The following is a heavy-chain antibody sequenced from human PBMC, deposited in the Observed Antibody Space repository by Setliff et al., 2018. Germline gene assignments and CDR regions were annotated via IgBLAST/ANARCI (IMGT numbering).Heavy chain of an antibody. CDR1: GYTLSKYY. Sequence: ASVKVSCKASGYTLSKYYMHWVRQAPGQGLEWMGIINPSGGLTKYAQKFQGRVTMTSDTSTNTVYLEVSSLRSEDTAVYFCARDRFYNSWSGTSITSPHDAFDIWGQGTMVTVSS. CDR3: ARDRFYNSWSGTSITSPHDAFDI. J-gene: IGHJ3*02. V-gene: IGHV1-46*03. CDR2: INPSGGLT. D-gene: IGHD3-3*01.